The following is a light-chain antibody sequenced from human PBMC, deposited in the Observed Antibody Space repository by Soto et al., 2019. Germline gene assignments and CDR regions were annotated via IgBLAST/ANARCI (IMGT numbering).Light chain of an antibody. CDR3: QQYNNWPPLMCT. V-gene: IGKV3D-15*01. CDR2: GAS. CDR1: QSVSSN. Sequence: EIVMTQSQATLSVSPGERATLSCRASQSVSSNLAWYQQKPGQAPRLLIYGASTRATGIPARFSGSGSGTEFTLTISSLQSEDFAVYYCQQYNNWPPLMCTFGQGTKLEI. J-gene: IGKJ2*02.